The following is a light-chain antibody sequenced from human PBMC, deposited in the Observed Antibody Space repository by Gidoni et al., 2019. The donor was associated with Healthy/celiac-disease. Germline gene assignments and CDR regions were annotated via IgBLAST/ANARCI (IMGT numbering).Light chain of an antibody. Sequence: IVLTQSPGTLSLSPGERATLPCRASQSVSSSYLAWYQQKPGQAPRLLIYGASSRATGIPDRFSGSGSGTDFTLTISRLEPEDFAVYYCQQYGSSRVTFGQGTRLEIK. J-gene: IGKJ5*01. CDR1: QSVSSSY. CDR3: QQYGSSRVT. V-gene: IGKV3-20*01. CDR2: GAS.